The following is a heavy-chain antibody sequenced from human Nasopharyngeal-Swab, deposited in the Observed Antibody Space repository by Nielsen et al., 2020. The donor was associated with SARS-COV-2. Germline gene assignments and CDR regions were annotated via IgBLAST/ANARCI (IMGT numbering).Heavy chain of an antibody. D-gene: IGHD6-6*01. J-gene: IGHJ4*02. V-gene: IGHV4-39*01. CDR3: ARLDSRSAGDY. CDR1: EDSMRSSSFS. CDR2: IYPSGST. Sequence: SETMSLTSTLDEDSMRSSSFSWGWIRQPPGKGLEWIAHIYPSGSTNNSPSLRSRVTISIDTSKTTFSLTLHSVTAADTAIYYCARLDSRSAGDYWGQGSLVTVSS.